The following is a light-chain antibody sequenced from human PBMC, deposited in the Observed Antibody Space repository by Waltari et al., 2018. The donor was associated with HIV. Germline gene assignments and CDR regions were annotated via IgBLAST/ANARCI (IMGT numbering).Light chain of an antibody. Sequence: ETVLTQSQATLSVSPGERATLSCKASQSISSYLAWYQQTLGQAPRLLIYDASSGSGTDFTLTISSLEPEDVAVYYCQQRTNWPLTFGGGTKVEIK. CDR1: QSISSY. V-gene: IGKV3-11*01. CDR2: DAS. CDR3: QQRTNWPLT. J-gene: IGKJ4*01.